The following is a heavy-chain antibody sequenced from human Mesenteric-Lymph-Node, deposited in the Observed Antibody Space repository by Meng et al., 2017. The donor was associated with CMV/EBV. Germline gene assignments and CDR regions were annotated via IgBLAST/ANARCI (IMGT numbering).Heavy chain of an antibody. CDR3: AKEGGSNYYDGYGMDV. J-gene: IGHJ6*02. Sequence: GESLKISCAASGFTFSNYAMNWVRQAPGKGLEWVSLIYSGGTGTYYADSVKGRFTISRDNSKNRLYLQMNSLRAEDTAVYYCAKEGGSNYYDGYGMDVWGQGTTVTVSS. CDR2: IYSGGTGT. V-gene: IGHV3-23*03. D-gene: IGHD3-22*01. CDR1: GFTFSNYA.